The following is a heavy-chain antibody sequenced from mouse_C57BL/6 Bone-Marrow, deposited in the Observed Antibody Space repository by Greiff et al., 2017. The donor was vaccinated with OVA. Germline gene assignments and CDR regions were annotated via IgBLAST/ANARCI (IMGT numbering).Heavy chain of an antibody. CDR2: ISSGGSYT. V-gene: IGHV5-6*01. Sequence: EVQVVESGGDLVKPGGSLKLSCAASGFTFSSYGMSWVRQTPDKRLEWVATISSGGSYTYYPDSVKGRFTISRDNAKNTLYLQMSSLKSEDTAVYDCARHVLRQRYFDDWGTGTAVTVSS. D-gene: IGHD2-4*01. J-gene: IGHJ1*03. CDR1: GFTFSSYG. CDR3: ARHVLRQRYFDD.